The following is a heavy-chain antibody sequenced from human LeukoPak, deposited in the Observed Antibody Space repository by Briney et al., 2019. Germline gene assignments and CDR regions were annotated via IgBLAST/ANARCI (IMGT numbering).Heavy chain of an antibody. CDR1: GFTVSSNY. CDR2: IYSVGTP. CDR3: ARDQYSYAHAAH. V-gene: IGHV3-66*01. Sequence: PGGSLRLSCAASGFTVSSNYMRWVRQAQGQGLEGVSVIYSVGTPYYARSVKGKFTISRKNSKNTLPLRRNSLRAEDTAVYYCARDQYSYAHAAHWGQGTLVTVSS. D-gene: IGHD5-18*01. J-gene: IGHJ4*02.